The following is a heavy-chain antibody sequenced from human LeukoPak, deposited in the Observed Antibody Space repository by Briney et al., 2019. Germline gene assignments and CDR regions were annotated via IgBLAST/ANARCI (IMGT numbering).Heavy chain of an antibody. Sequence: SETLSLTCTVSGGSISSYYWSWIRQPPGKGLEWIGYIYHSGSTYYNPSLKSRVTISVDRSKNQFSLKLSSVTAADTAVYYCARERGGATDYWGQGTLVTVSS. CDR3: ARERGGATDY. D-gene: IGHD1-26*01. J-gene: IGHJ4*02. CDR1: GGSISSYY. V-gene: IGHV4-59*12. CDR2: IYHSGST.